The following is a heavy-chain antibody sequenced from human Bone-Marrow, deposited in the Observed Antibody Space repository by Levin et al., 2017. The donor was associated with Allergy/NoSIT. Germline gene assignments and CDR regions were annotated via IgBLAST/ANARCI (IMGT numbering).Heavy chain of an antibody. CDR2: IAHDESSE. CDR3: ATAGHTSGYADAFEF. D-gene: IGHD3-22*01. J-gene: IGHJ3*01. CDR1: GSTFSRSV. Sequence: LSLTCAASGSTFSRSVMHWVRQAPGKGLEWVAVIAHDESSEHYADSVKGRFTISRDNPKNTLYLQMNSLRDEDTAVYYCATAGHTSGYADAFEFWGQGTMVTVSS. V-gene: IGHV3-30*04.